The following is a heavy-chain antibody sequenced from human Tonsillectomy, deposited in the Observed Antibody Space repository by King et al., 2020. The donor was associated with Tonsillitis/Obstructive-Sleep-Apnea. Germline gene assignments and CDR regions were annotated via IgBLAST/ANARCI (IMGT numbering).Heavy chain of an antibody. CDR1: GFTFSNAW. Sequence: VQLVESGGGLVKPGGSLRLSCAASGFTFSNAWMNWVRQAPGKGLEWVGRIKSKTDGGTTDYAAPVKGRFTISRDDSKNTLYLQMNSLKTEDTAVYYCSQGIAGPFHPPYGMDGWGPGTTVTVSS. J-gene: IGHJ6*02. CDR3: SQGIAGPFHPPYGMDG. D-gene: IGHD6-13*01. CDR2: IKSKTDGGTT. V-gene: IGHV3-15*07.